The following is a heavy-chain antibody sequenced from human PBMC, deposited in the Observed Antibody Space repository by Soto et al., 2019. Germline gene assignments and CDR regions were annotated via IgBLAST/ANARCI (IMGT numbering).Heavy chain of an antibody. CDR3: ARDGDSSSWLDY. J-gene: IGHJ4*02. CDR1: GFTFSYSA. D-gene: IGHD6-13*01. V-gene: IGHV3-23*01. Sequence: PGGSLRLSCAASGFTFSYSAMNWVRQAPGKGLEWVSGVSASGLNTDYADPVKGRFYISRDNSKNTVSLQMNSLRAEDTAVYYCARDGDSSSWLDYWGQGTLVTVSS. CDR2: VSASGLNT.